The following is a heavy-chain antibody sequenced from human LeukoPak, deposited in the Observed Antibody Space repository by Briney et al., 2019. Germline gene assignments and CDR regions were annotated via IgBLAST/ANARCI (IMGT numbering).Heavy chain of an antibody. Sequence: GGSLRLSCAASGFTFNSYWMSWVRQAPGKGLEWVAYIKEDGSQKYYVDSVKGRFTISRDNAKNSLYLQMNSLRAEDTAVYYCARDTGYSNNWDWFDPWGQGTLVTVSS. D-gene: IGHD6-13*01. V-gene: IGHV3-7*01. J-gene: IGHJ5*02. CDR1: GFTFNSYW. CDR3: ARDTGYSNNWDWFDP. CDR2: IKEDGSQK.